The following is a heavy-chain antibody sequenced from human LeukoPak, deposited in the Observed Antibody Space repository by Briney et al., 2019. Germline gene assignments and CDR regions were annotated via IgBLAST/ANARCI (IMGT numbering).Heavy chain of an antibody. V-gene: IGHV3-33*08. Sequence: GGSLRLSCVASGFTFSSYWMHWVRQAPGKGLEWVAVIWYDGSNIYYVDSVKGRFTISRDNSKNTLYLQMDSLRAEDTAVYYCARASYSASSADFDYWGQGTLVTVSS. CDR3: ARASYSASSADFDY. CDR2: IWYDGSNI. CDR1: GFTFSSYW. J-gene: IGHJ4*02. D-gene: IGHD6-6*01.